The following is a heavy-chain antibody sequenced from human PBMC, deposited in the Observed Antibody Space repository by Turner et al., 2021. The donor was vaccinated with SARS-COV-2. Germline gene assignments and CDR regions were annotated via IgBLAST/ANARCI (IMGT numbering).Heavy chain of an antibody. CDR1: GGSISSHY. Sequence: QVQLPESGPGLLKPSETLSLTCTGPGGSISSHYWSWIRQPPGKGLERIVYIYCRRGTNNDPSRKGRDTISVDTSKSHFSLKLSYVTAAGTAVYYWAGGEADTAMATRGYYYYYGMDVWGQGTTVTV. CDR3: AGGEADTAMATRGYYYYYGMDV. V-gene: IGHV4-59*11. CDR2: IYCRRGT. D-gene: IGHD5-18*01. J-gene: IGHJ6*02.